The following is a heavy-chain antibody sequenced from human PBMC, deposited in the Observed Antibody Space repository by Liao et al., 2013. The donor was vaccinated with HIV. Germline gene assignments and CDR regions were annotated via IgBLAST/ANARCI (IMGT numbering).Heavy chain of an antibody. CDR3: ARLGQPSGDYYTGGYYYMDV. CDR1: GGSISSTGYY. D-gene: IGHD3-10*01. V-gene: IGHV4-61*05. J-gene: IGHJ6*03. Sequence: QVQLQESGPGLVKPSETLSLTCTVSGGSISSTGYYWGWIRQPPGQGLEWIGYISHSGSTNNNPSLKSRVAISIGLSRNEFFLELNSVTAADTAVYYCARLGQPSGDYYTGGYYYMDVWGNGTRVTVS. CDR2: ISHSGST.